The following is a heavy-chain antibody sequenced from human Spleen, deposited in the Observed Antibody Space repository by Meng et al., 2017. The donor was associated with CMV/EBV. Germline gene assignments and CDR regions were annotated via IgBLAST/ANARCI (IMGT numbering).Heavy chain of an antibody. J-gene: IGHJ6*02. CDR2: MNPNSGNT. CDR1: GYTFIGSF. V-gene: IGHV1-8*02. D-gene: IGHD3-3*01. CDR3: ATYYDFWSGYNNYYYYYGMDV. Sequence: ASVKVSCKASGYTFIGSFIHWVRQAPGQGLEWMGWMNPNSGNTGYAQKFQGRVTMTRNTSISTAYMELSSLRSEDTAVYYCATYYDFWSGYNNYYYYYGMDVWGQGTTVTVSS.